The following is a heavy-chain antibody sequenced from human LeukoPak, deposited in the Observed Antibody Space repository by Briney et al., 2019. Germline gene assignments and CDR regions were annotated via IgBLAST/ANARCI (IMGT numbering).Heavy chain of an antibody. Sequence: GASVKVSCKASSYTFTNYAFTWVRQAPGQGLEWMGWISAYNGNTNYAQKLQGRVTMTTDTSTSTAYMELRSLRSDDTAVYYCARKQGSGWCPDYWGQGTLVTVSS. CDR3: ARKQGSGWCPDY. J-gene: IGHJ4*02. V-gene: IGHV1-18*01. D-gene: IGHD6-19*01. CDR1: SYTFTNYA. CDR2: ISAYNGNT.